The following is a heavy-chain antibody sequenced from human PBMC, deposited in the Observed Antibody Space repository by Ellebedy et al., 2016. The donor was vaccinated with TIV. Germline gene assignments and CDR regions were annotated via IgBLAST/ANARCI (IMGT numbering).Heavy chain of an antibody. D-gene: IGHD1-1*01. CDR2: IYSGGDT. J-gene: IGHJ4*02. Sequence: GESLKISCAASGFTLSSNYLSWVRQAPGKGLEWVSVIYSGGDTDYADSVKGRFTVFRDISKNTLYLQMNSLRADDTAVYYCARDYSLERPLDYWGQGTLVTVSS. CDR3: ARDYSLERPLDY. CDR1: GFTLSSNY. V-gene: IGHV3-66*01.